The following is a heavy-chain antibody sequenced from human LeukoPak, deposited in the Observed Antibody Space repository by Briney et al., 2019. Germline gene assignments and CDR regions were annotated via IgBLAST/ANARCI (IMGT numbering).Heavy chain of an antibody. CDR1: GGSISSYY. Sequence: PSETLSLTCTVSGGSISSYYWSWIRQPPGKGLEWIGYIYYSGSTNYNPSLKSRVTISVDTSKNQFSLKLSSVTAADTAVYYCARLYSSSWDDYYYYYMDVWGKGTTVTISS. CDR2: IYYSGST. J-gene: IGHJ6*03. D-gene: IGHD6-13*01. CDR3: ARLYSSSWDDYYYYYMDV. V-gene: IGHV4-59*01.